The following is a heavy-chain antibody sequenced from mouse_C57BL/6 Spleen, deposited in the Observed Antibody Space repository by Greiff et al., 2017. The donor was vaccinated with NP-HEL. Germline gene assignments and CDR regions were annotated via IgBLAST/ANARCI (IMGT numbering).Heavy chain of an antibody. J-gene: IGHJ3*01. CDR2: IDPSDSYT. Sequence: QVQLKQPGAELVKPGASVKLSCKASGYTFTSYWMQWVKQRPGQGLEWIGEIDPSDSYTNYNQKFKGKATLTVDTSSSTAYMQLSSLTSEDSAVYYCARKIYYGYDGAWFAYWGQGTLVTVSA. CDR3: ARKIYYGYDGAWFAY. CDR1: GYTFTSYW. V-gene: IGHV1-50*01. D-gene: IGHD2-2*01.